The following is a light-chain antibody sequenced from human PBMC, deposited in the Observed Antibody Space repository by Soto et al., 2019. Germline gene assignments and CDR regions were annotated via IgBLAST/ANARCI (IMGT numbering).Light chain of an antibody. CDR3: GSYSSSSSPYV. CDR2: DVS. Sequence: QSALTQPASVSGSPGQSITISCTGTSSDVGGYNYVSWYQQHPGKAPKLMIYDVSHRPSGVSDRFSGSKSGNTASLTISGLQADDEADYFCGSYSSSSSPYVFGTGTKVTVL. CDR1: SSDVGGYNY. J-gene: IGLJ1*01. V-gene: IGLV2-14*03.